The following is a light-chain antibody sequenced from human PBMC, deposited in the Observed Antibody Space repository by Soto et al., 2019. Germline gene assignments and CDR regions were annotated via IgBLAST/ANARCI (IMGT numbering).Light chain of an antibody. CDR2: IVS. CDR3: SSYTSSSTLMV. J-gene: IGLJ2*01. Sequence: QSALTQPASVSGSPGQSITISCTGTSSDVGGYNYVSWYQQHPGKAPKLMIYIVSNRPSGVSNRFSDSKSGNTASLTIFGLQAEDEADYYCSSYTSSSTLMVFGAGTKLTVL. CDR1: SSDVGGYNY. V-gene: IGLV2-14*01.